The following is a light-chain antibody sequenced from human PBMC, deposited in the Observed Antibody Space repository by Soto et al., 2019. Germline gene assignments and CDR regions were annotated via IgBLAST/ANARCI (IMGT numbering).Light chain of an antibody. V-gene: IGKV3-15*01. CDR3: QQYNTWPQT. J-gene: IGKJ1*01. CDR2: GAS. Sequence: EIVLTQSPGSLAFSPWSRATLSCSASQGVSSYFAWQQQRPGQAPRLLIYGASTRASGIPARFSGSGSGTEFTPTISRLQSEDFAVYYCQQYNTWPQTFGQGTKVDIK. CDR1: QGVSSY.